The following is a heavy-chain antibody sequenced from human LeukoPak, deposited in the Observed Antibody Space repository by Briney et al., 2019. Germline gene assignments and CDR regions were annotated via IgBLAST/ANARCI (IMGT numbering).Heavy chain of an antibody. CDR3: ARDSAYYDFWSGYSDAFDI. CDR2: ISYDGSNK. J-gene: IGHJ3*02. D-gene: IGHD3-3*01. V-gene: IGHV3-30*04. Sequence: GGSLRLSCAASGFTFSSYAMHWVRQAPGKGLEWVAVISYDGSNKYYADSVKGRFTISRDNFKNTLYLQMNSLRAEDTAVYYCARDSAYYDFWSGYSDAFDIWGQGTMVTVSS. CDR1: GFTFSSYA.